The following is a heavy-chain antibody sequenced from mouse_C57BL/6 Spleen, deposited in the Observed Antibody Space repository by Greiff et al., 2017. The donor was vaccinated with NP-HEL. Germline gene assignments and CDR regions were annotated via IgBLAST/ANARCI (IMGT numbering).Heavy chain of an antibody. CDR1: GYTFTSSW. CDR2: IDPNSGGT. Sequence: QVQLQQPGAELVKPGASVKLSCKASGYTFTSSWMHWVKQRPGRGLGWIGRIDPNSGGTKYNEKFKSKATLTVDKPSSTAYMQLSSLTSEDSAVYYCARNGMDYWGQGTSVTVSS. CDR3: ARNGMDY. V-gene: IGHV1-72*01. J-gene: IGHJ4*01.